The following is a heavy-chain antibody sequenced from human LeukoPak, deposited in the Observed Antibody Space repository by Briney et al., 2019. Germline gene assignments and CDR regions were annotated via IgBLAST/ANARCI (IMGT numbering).Heavy chain of an antibody. D-gene: IGHD3-10*01. J-gene: IGHJ5*02. CDR1: GGSLSSYY. V-gene: IGHV4-4*07. CDR3: ATSRGGPLSGAWSDP. CDR2: IYTSGST. Sequence: PSETLSLTCTVSGGSLSSYYWSWIRQPAGKGLEWIGRIYTSGSTNYNPSLKSRVTISVDTSKNQFSLKLSSVTAADTAVYYCATSRGGPLSGAWSDPWGQGTLVTVSS.